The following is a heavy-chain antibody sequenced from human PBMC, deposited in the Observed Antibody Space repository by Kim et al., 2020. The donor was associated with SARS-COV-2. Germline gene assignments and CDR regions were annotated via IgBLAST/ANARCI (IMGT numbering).Heavy chain of an antibody. J-gene: IGHJ5*02. CDR3: ARSGSGSYFNWFDH. V-gene: IGHV3-30-3*01. CDR2: ISYDGSNK. D-gene: IGHD3-10*01. Sequence: GGSLRLSCAASGFTFSSYAMHWVRQAPGKGLEWVAVISYDGSNKYYADSVKGRFTISRDNSKNTLYLQMNSLRAEDTAVYYCARSGSGSYFNWFDHWGQG. CDR1: GFTFSSYA.